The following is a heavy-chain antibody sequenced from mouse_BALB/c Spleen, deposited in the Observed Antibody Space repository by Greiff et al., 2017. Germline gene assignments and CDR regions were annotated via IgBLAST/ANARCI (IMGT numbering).Heavy chain of an antibody. J-gene: IGHJ4*01. Sequence: EVKVVESGGGLVKLGGSLKLSCAASGFTFSSYYMSWVRQTPEKRLELVAAINSNGGSTYYPDTVKGRFTISRDNAKNTLYLQMSSLKSEDTALYYCARIDRYAYAMDYWGQGTSVTVSS. CDR3: ARIDRYAYAMDY. CDR1: GFTFSSYY. CDR2: INSNGGST. V-gene: IGHV5-6-2*01. D-gene: IGHD2-14*01.